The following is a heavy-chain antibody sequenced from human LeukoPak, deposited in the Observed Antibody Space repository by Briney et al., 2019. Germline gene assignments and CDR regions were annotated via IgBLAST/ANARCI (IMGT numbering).Heavy chain of an antibody. CDR2: INPNSGGT. CDR1: GYTFTGYY. Sequence: ASVKVSCKASGYTFTGYYMHWVRQAPGQGLEWMGWINPNSGGTNYAQKFQGRVTMTRDTSISTAYMELSRLRSDDTAVYYCARGASVEGFGELSLYLWGRGTLVTVSS. V-gene: IGHV1-2*02. D-gene: IGHD3-10*01. J-gene: IGHJ2*01. CDR3: ARGASVEGFGELSLYL.